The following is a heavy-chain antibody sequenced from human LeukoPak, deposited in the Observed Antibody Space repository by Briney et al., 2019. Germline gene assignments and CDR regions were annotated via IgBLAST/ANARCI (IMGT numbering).Heavy chain of an antibody. CDR3: AGDSSGRFGDWFDP. Sequence: GGSLRLSCAASGFTFSSHAMSWVRQAPGKGLEWVSAISGSGGSTYYADSVKGRFTISRDNSKNTLYLQMNSLRAEDTAVYYCAGDSSGRFGDWFDPWGQGTLVTVSS. CDR1: GFTFSSHA. J-gene: IGHJ5*02. CDR2: ISGSGGST. D-gene: IGHD6-19*01. V-gene: IGHV3-23*01.